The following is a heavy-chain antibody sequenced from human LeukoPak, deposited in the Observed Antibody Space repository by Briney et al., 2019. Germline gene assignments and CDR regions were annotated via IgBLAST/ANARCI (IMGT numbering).Heavy chain of an antibody. J-gene: IGHJ1*01. CDR2: INHSGST. CDR3: AAPAAGTGRGFQH. V-gene: IGHV4-34*01. D-gene: IGHD6-13*01. CDR1: GGSFSGYY. Sequence: SETLSLTCAVYGGSFSGYYWSWIRQPPGKGLEWIGEINHSGSTNYNPSLKSRVTISVDTSKNQFSLKLSSVTAADTAVYYRAAPAAGTGRGFQHWGQGTLVTVSS.